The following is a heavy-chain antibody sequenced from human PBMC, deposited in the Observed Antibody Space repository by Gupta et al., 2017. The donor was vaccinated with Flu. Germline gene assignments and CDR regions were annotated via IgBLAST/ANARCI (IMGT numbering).Heavy chain of an antibody. CDR2: ISSSSSTI. D-gene: IGHD6-19*01. V-gene: IGHV3-48*02. CDR3: ARLRGSVAVAGTGTDDDY. Sequence: EVQLVESGGGLVQPGGSLGLSCAASGFTFSSYSLNWVLQAPGKGLEWVSYISSSSSTIYYADSVKGRFTISRDNAKNSLYLQMNSLRDEDTAVYYCARLRGSVAVAGTGTDDDYWGQGTLVTVSS. J-gene: IGHJ4*02. CDR1: GFTFSSYS.